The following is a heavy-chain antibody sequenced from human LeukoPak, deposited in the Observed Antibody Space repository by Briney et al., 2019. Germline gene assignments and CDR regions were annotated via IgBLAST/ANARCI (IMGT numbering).Heavy chain of an antibody. D-gene: IGHD6-19*01. CDR1: GYTFTGYY. Sequence: ASVKVSCKASGYTFTGYYMHWVRQAPGQGLEWMGWINPNSGGTGYAQKFQGRVTMTRNTSIGTAYMELSSLRSEDTAVYYCARGWSVAGSDYYYYMDVWGKGTTVTVSS. V-gene: IGHV1-8*02. CDR3: ARGWSVAGSDYYYYMDV. J-gene: IGHJ6*03. CDR2: INPNSGGT.